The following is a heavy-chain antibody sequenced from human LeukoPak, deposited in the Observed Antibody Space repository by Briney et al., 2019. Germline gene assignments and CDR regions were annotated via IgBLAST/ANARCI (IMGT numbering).Heavy chain of an antibody. CDR3: ARVDYNSRTFDY. V-gene: IGHV4-38-2*01. Sequence: PSETLSLTCAVSGYSISSGYYWGWIRQPPGKGLEWIGSMYRSAYYNPSLQTRVTISVDTSKNQFSLKLRSVTAADTAVYYCARVDYNSRTFDYWGQGTLVTVSS. D-gene: IGHD4/OR15-4a*01. CDR1: GYSISSGYY. CDR2: MYRSA. J-gene: IGHJ4*02.